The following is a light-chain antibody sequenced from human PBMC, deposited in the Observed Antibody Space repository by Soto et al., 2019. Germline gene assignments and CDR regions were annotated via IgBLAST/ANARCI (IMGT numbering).Light chain of an antibody. CDR3: QQYGSLGT. J-gene: IGKJ1*01. V-gene: IGKV3-11*01. Sequence: EIMLKQSPATLSLSPGGRATLSCRASQSVSLSLAWYQQRPGQAPRLLIYDASKRASGIPARFSGSGSGTDFTLTISRLEPEDFAVYYCQQYGSLGTFGQGTMVDI. CDR2: DAS. CDR1: QSVSLS.